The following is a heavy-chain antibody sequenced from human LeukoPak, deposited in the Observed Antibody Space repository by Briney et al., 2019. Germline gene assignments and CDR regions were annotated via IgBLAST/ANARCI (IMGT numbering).Heavy chain of an antibody. D-gene: IGHD2-2*01. J-gene: IGHJ4*02. CDR3: ARDTVVVPAAPFDY. CDR1: EFTFSSYS. Sequence: GGSLRLSCAVSEFTFSSYSMNWVRQAPGKGLEWVSSISSSSSYIYYADSVKGRFTISRDNAKNSLYLQMNSLRAEDTAVYYCARDTVVVPAAPFDYWGQGTLVTVSS. V-gene: IGHV3-21*01. CDR2: ISSSSSYI.